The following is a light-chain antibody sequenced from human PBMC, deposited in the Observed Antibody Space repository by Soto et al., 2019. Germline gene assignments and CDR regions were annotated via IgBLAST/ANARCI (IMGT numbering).Light chain of an antibody. V-gene: IGKV3-15*01. CDR3: QQYYYWPLT. J-gene: IGKJ4*01. Sequence: ILKTPPPATPFISPGGGAPLSCRASQGVGRSVAWYQQTPGQSPRLLIYSASTRASGVPARFSGSGSGTEFTLTITSLQSEDFAVYSCQQYYYWPLTFGGGTKV. CDR2: SAS. CDR1: QGVGRS.